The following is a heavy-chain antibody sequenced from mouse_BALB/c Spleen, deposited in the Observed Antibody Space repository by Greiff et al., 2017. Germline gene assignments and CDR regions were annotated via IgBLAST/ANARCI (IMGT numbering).Heavy chain of an antibody. Sequence: EVKLMESGPGLVKPSQSLSLTCSVTGYSITSGYYWNWIRQFPGNKLEWMGYISYDGSNNYNPSLKNRISITRDTSKNQFFLKLNSVTTEDTATYYCARDRTTGAYWGQGTLVTVSA. V-gene: IGHV3-6*02. D-gene: IGHD1-1*01. CDR2: ISYDGSN. J-gene: IGHJ3*01. CDR1: GYSITSGYY. CDR3: ARDRTTGAY.